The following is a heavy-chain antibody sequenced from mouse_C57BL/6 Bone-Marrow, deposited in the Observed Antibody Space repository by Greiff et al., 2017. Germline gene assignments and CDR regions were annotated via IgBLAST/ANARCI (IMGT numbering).Heavy chain of an antibody. CDR3: ALYYYGSPWYFDV. D-gene: IGHD1-1*01. J-gene: IGHJ1*03. V-gene: IGHV14-3*01. CDR1: GFNIKNTY. CDR2: IDPANGNT. Sequence: EVQLQQSVAELVRPGASVKLSCTASGFNIKNTYMHWVKQRPEQGLAWIGRIDPANGNTKYAPKFQGKATITADTSSNTAYLQLSSLTSEDTAIYYCALYYYGSPWYFDVWGTGTTVTVSS.